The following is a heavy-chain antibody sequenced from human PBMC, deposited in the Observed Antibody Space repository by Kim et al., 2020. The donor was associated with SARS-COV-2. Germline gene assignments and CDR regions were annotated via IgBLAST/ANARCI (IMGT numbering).Heavy chain of an antibody. J-gene: IGHJ4*02. CDR2: ISYDGSNK. V-gene: IGHV3-30*18. CDR1: GFTFSSYG. D-gene: IGHD3-10*01. Sequence: GGSLRLSCAASGFTFSSYGMHWVRQAPGKGLEWVAVISYDGSNKYYADSVKGRFTISRDNSKNTLYLQMNSLRAEDTAVYYCAKARDYYYGSGSLPDYWGQGTLVTVSS. CDR3: AKARDYYYGSGSLPDY.